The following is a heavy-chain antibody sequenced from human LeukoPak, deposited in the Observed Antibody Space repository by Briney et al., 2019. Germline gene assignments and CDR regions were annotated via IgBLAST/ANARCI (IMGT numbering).Heavy chain of an antibody. CDR2: IYHSGST. CDR1: GYSISSGFY. V-gene: IGHV4-38-2*02. J-gene: IGHJ4*02. Sequence: PSETLSLTCTVSGYSISSGFYWGWIRQPPGKGLEWIGSIYHSGSTHYNSSLKSRVTISVDTPKNQLSLKLSSVTAADTAVYYCARGVGLTQGGTFDYWGQGTLVTVSS. D-gene: IGHD1-1*01. CDR3: ARGVGLTQGGTFDY.